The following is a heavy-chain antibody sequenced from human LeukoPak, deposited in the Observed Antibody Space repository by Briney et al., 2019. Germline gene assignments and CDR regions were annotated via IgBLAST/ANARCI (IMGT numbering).Heavy chain of an antibody. V-gene: IGHV3-48*03. CDR2: ISSSGSTI. D-gene: IGHD3-10*02. CDR1: GFTFSSYE. Sequence: GGSLRLSCAASGFTFSSYEMNWVRQAPGKGLEWVSYISSSGSTIYYADSVKGRFTVSRDNAKNSLYLQMNSLRAEDTAVYYCAELGMIGGVWGKGTTVTISS. J-gene: IGHJ6*04. CDR3: AELGMIGGV.